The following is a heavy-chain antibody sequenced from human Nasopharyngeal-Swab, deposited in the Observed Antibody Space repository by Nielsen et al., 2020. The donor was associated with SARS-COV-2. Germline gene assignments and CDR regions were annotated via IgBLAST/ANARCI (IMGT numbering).Heavy chain of an antibody. J-gene: IGHJ4*02. Sequence: SETLSLTCTVSGGSISSYYWSWIRQPPGKGLEWIGYIYYSGSTNYNPSLKSRVTISVDTSKNQFSLKLSSVTAADTAVCYCAAIGPTTVTTDYWGQGTLVTVSS. V-gene: IGHV4-59*01. CDR1: GGSISSYY. D-gene: IGHD4-17*01. CDR2: IYYSGST. CDR3: AAIGPTTVTTDY.